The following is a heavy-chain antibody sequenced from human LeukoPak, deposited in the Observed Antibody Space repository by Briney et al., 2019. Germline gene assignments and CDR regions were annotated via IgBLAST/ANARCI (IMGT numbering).Heavy chain of an antibody. CDR1: GSTFDDFA. V-gene: IGHV3-9*01. D-gene: IGHD6-19*01. J-gene: IGHJ5*02. CDR2: INWNSDTR. CDR3: AKDVDESVAGNNWFDP. Sequence: GGSLRLSCAASGSTFDDFAMHWVRQAPGKGLEWVSGINWNSDTRAYADSVKGRFTISRDNAKNFVYLQMSSLRAEDTAFYYCAKDVDESVAGNNWFDPWGQGTLVTVSS.